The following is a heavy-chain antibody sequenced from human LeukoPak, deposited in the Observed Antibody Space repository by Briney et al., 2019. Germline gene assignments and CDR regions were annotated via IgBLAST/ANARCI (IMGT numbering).Heavy chain of an antibody. CDR1: GGTFSSYA. V-gene: IGHV1-69*05. D-gene: IGHD3-22*01. CDR2: IIPIFGTA. Sequence: GASVKVSCKASGGTFSSYAISWVRQAPGQGLEWMGGIIPIFGTANYAQKFQGRVTITTDESTSTAYMELSSLRSEDTAVYYCASESKDYYDSSGYLDAFDIWGQGTMVTVSS. J-gene: IGHJ3*02. CDR3: ASESKDYYDSSGYLDAFDI.